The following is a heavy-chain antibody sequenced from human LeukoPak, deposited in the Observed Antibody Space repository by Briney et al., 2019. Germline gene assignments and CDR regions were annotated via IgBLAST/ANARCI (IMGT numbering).Heavy chain of an antibody. CDR1: GGSISSYY. V-gene: IGHV4-4*07. Sequence: PSETLSLTCTVSGGSISSYYWSWIRQPAGKGLEWIGRIYTSGSTNYNPSLKSRVTMSVDTSKNQFSLKLSSVTAADTAVYYCARVALWFGELTHYFDYWGRGTLVTVPS. CDR2: IYTSGST. J-gene: IGHJ4*02. CDR3: ARVALWFGELTHYFDY. D-gene: IGHD3-10*01.